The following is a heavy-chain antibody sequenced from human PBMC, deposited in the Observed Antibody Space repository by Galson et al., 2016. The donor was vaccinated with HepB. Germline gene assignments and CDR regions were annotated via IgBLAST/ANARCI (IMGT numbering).Heavy chain of an antibody. CDR2: VWYDGSKK. CDR3: ARGRGEESWFDY. Sequence: SLRLSCATSGFAFNSYYMQWIRQAPGKGLEWVAGVWYDGSKKFYADSVKGRFTIYKDYSQEMVFLQMNSLKIEDTAVYYCARGRGEESWFDYWGQGTSVIVSS. J-gene: IGHJ4*01. CDR1: GFAFNSYY. D-gene: IGHD2-21*01. V-gene: IGHV3-33*01.